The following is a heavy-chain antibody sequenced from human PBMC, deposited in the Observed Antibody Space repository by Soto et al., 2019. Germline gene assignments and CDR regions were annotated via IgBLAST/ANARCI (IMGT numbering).Heavy chain of an antibody. CDR2: IIPIFRTA. V-gene: IGHV1-69*13. Sequence: SVKVSCKASGGTFRRYAISWVRQAPGQGLDWMPCIIPIFRTANYPQKFQASVTIPADESTSTAYMKLSSLRSEDTAVYYCPRALRFLQWSAGSAFNFWGQGTRSTFS. J-gene: IGHJ3*01. CDR1: GGTFRRYA. CDR3: PRALRFLQWSAGSAFNF. D-gene: IGHD3-3*01.